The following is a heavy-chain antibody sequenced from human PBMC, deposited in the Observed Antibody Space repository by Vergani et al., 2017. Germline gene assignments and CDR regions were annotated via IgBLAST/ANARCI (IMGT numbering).Heavy chain of an antibody. J-gene: IGHJ6*02. CDR1: GFTFSSYS. D-gene: IGHD6-19*01. V-gene: IGHV3-21*01. CDR3: ARNYSSGWSFPQVLYYYYYGMDV. CDR2: ISSSSSTI. Sequence: EVQLVESGGGLVKPGGSLRLSCAASGFTFSSYSVNWVRLAPGKGLEWVSYISSSSSTIYYADSVKGRFTISRDNAKNSLYLQMNSLRAEDTAVYYCARNYSSGWSFPQVLYYYYYGMDVWGQGTTVTVSS.